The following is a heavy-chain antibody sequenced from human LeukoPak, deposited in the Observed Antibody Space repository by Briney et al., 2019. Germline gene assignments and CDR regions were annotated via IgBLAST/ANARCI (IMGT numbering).Heavy chain of an antibody. CDR1: GFTFSSSA. CDR2: ISGRDGST. V-gene: IGHV3-23*01. J-gene: IGHJ5*02. D-gene: IGHD3-16*01. Sequence: GGSLRLSCAASGFTFSSSAMSWVRQTPGKGLEWVSAISGRDGSTYYADSVKGRFSISRDNSKNTLYLQMNSLRAEDTAIYYCAKSGGVRFDPWGQGTLVTVSS. CDR3: AKSGGVRFDP.